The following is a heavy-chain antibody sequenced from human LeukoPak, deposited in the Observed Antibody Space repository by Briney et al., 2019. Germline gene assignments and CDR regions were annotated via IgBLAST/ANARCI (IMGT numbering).Heavy chain of an antibody. CDR1: GGSISSVDYY. Sequence: SETLSLTCTVSGGSISSVDYYWSWIRQYPGEGLEWIGYINYRGSAYYNPSLKSRVTISVDTSKNQFSLKLTSVTAADTAMYYCARDTVPGDSFDIWGQGTMVTVSS. CDR2: INYRGSA. CDR3: ARDTVPGDSFDI. J-gene: IGHJ3*02. V-gene: IGHV4-31*03.